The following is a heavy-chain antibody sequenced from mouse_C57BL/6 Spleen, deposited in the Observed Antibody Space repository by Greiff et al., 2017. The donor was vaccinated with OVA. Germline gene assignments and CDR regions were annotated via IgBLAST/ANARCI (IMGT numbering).Heavy chain of an antibody. V-gene: IGHV3-6*01. J-gene: IGHJ1*03. Sequence: EVKLVESGPGLVKPSQSLSLTCSVTGYSITSGYYWNWIRQFPGNKLEWMGYISYDGSNNYNPSLKNRISITRDTSKNQFFLKLNSVTTEDTATYYCARGEGYDYDRYFDVWGTGTTVTVSS. CDR1: GYSITSGYY. CDR3: ARGEGYDYDRYFDV. D-gene: IGHD2-4*01. CDR2: ISYDGSN.